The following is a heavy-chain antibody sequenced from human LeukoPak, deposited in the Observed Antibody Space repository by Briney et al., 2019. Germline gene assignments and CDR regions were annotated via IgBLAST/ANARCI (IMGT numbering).Heavy chain of an antibody. CDR1: GYTFTSYY. Sequence: ASVKVSCKASGYTFTSYYMHWVRQAPGQGLEWMGIINPSGGSTSYAQKFQGRVTMTRDMSTSTVYMELSSLRSEDTAVYCCARTPGIAARRGYYFDYWGQGTLVTVSS. CDR3: ARTPGIAARRGYYFDY. D-gene: IGHD6-6*01. J-gene: IGHJ4*02. CDR2: INPSGGST. V-gene: IGHV1-46*01.